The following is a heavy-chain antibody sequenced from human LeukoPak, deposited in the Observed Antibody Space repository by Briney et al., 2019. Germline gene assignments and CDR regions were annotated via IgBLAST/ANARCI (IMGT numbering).Heavy chain of an antibody. CDR1: GFTFSSYA. CDR2: ISYDGSNK. V-gene: IGHV3-30-3*01. D-gene: IGHD6-19*01. CDR3: ARDALSRQWGYYYYYGMDV. J-gene: IGHJ6*02. Sequence: PGGSLRLSCAASGFTFSSYAMHWVRQAPGKGLEWVAVISYDGSNKYYADSVKGRFTISRDNSKNTLYLQMNSLRAEDTAVYYCARDALSRQWGYYYYYGMDVWGQGTTVTVSS.